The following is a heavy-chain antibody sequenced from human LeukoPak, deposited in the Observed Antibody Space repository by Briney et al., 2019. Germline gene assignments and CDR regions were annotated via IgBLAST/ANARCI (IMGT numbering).Heavy chain of an antibody. CDR2: IYYTGST. CDR1: GGSVSSGSYY. V-gene: IGHV4-31*03. D-gene: IGHD2-21*01. J-gene: IGHJ3*02. Sequence: SETLSLTCTVSGGSVSSGSYYWSWIRQHPGKGLEWIAYIYYTGSTYYNPSLKSRLTISVDRSKNQFSLRLSSMTAADTAVYYCARVPSVIDAFDIWGQGTMVTVSS. CDR3: ARVPSVIDAFDI.